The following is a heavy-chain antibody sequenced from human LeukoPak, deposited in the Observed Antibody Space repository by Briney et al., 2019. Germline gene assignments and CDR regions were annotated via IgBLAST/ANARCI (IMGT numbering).Heavy chain of an antibody. J-gene: IGHJ4*02. CDR2: ISGDGVST. CDR3: ARESGKFDY. CDR1: GLPIADFA. V-gene: IGHV3-43*02. Sequence: GGSLRLSCVASGLPIADFAMHWVRQAPGKGLEWVSLISGDGVSTFYADSVKGRFSLSRDNSKNSLSLEMNSLRTEDTAMYYCARESGKFDYWGQGTLVAVSS.